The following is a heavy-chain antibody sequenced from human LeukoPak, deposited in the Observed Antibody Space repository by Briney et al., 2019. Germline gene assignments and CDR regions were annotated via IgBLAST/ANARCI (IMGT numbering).Heavy chain of an antibody. D-gene: IGHD4-17*01. Sequence: GRSLRLSCAASGFILGNYAMHWVRQPPGKGLEWVSGISWNSVKTGYADSVRGRFTISRDNAKNSLYLQMNSLRADDTALYFCAKSSDYGDYVAYWGQGTLVTVSS. CDR2: ISWNSVKT. J-gene: IGHJ4*02. V-gene: IGHV3-9*01. CDR1: GFILGNYA. CDR3: AKSSDYGDYVAY.